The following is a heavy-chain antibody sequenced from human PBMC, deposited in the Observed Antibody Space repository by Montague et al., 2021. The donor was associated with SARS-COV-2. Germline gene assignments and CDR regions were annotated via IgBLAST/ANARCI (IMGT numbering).Heavy chain of an antibody. CDR3: ARTYYYGSGSYYTYYFDY. CDR2: IDWDDDK. J-gene: IGHJ4*02. V-gene: IGHV2-70*01. CDR1: GFSLSTSGMC. D-gene: IGHD3-10*01. Sequence: PALVKPTQTLTLTCTFSGFSLSTSGMCVSWIRQPPGKALEWLALIDWDDDKYYSTSLKTRLTISKDTSKNQVVLTMTNMDPVDTATNYCARTYYYGSGSYYTYYFDYWGQGTLVTVSS.